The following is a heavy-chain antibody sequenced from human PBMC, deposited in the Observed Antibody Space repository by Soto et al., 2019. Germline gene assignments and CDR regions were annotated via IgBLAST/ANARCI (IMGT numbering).Heavy chain of an antibody. Sequence: GGSLRLSGAASGFTFSSYAMSWVRQAPCKVMELVSAISGSGVSTYYADSVQGRFTISRDNSKTTLYRQMNSLRAEDPAVYYCAKDHYDSSPWGLNYYYYGMDVWGQGTTVIVSS. D-gene: IGHD3-22*01. CDR3: AKDHYDSSPWGLNYYYYGMDV. J-gene: IGHJ6*02. CDR2: ISGSGVST. V-gene: IGHV3-23*01. CDR1: GFTFSSYA.